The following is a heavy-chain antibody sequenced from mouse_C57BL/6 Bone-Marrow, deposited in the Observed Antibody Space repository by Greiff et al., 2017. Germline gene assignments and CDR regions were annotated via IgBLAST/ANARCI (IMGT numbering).Heavy chain of an antibody. D-gene: IGHD1-1*01. CDR2: IRLKSDNYAT. V-gene: IGHV6-3*01. CDR3: TVHYYGSTNFDY. J-gene: IGHJ2*01. Sequence: EVKVEESGGGLVQPGGSMKLSCVASGFTFSNYWMNWVRQSPEKGLEWVAQIRLKSDNYATHYAESVKGRFTISRDDSKSSVYLQMNNLRAEDTGIYYCTVHYYGSTNFDYWGQGTTLTVSS. CDR1: GFTFSNYW.